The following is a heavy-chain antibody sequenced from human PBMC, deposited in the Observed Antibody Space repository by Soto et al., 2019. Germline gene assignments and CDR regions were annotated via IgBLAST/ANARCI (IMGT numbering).Heavy chain of an antibody. V-gene: IGHV2-5*02. CDR1: GFSFSTGGVG. J-gene: IGHJ4*02. CDR3: AHTPYDGDKLDY. Sequence: QITLKESGPTLVKPTQTLTLTCTFSGFSFSTGGVGVGWIRQPPGKALEWLAVTYWDDDKRYSPSLKSRLTSPSDTSKNQVVLRMTNMDPVDTATHFCAHTPYDGDKLDYWGPGTLVTVSS. D-gene: IGHD4-17*01. CDR2: TYWDDDK.